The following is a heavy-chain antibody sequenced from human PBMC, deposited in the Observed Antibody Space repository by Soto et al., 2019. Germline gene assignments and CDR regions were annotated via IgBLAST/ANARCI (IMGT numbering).Heavy chain of an antibody. CDR1: GFTFSTKW. J-gene: IGHJ4*02. CDR2: IKEDGSQK. CDR3: ATLLGGRTLFDN. D-gene: IGHD2-15*01. V-gene: IGHV3-7*01. Sequence: GGSLRLSCAASGFTFSTKWMSWIRQAPGKGLDWVANIKEDGSQKYYVDSVTGRFTVSRDNAESSVYLQMNTLTAEDTAVYYCATLLGGRTLFDNWGQGTLVTVSS.